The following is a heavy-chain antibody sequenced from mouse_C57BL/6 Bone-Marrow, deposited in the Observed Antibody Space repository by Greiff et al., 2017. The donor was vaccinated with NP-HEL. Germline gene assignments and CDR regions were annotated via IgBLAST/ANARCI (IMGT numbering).Heavy chain of an antibody. D-gene: IGHD1-1*01. V-gene: IGHV1-61*01. J-gene: IGHJ2*01. Sequence: QVQLKQPGAELVRPGSSVKLSCKASGYTFTSYWMDWVKQRPGQGLEWIGNIYPSDSETHYNQKFKDKATLTVDKSSSTAYMQLSSLTSEDSAVYYCARSLFTTVVATDYFDYWGQGTTLTVSS. CDR1: GYTFTSYW. CDR3: ARSLFTTVVATDYFDY. CDR2: IYPSDSET.